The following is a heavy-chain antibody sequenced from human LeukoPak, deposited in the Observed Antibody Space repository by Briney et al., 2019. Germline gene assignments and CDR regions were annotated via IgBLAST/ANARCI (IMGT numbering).Heavy chain of an antibody. Sequence: GGSLRLSCAASGFTFSGYSMSWVRQAPGKGPEWVSTISGSGDATYYADSVKGRFTISRDNSKNTLYVQMNSLRAEDTAVYYCATDRQSRGSLGFDYWGQGALVIVSS. CDR2: ISGSGDAT. D-gene: IGHD3-22*01. CDR1: GFTFSGYS. V-gene: IGHV3-23*01. J-gene: IGHJ4*02. CDR3: ATDRQSRGSLGFDY.